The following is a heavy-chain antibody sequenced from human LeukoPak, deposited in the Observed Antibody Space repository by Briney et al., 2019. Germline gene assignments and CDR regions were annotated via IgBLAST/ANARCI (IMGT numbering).Heavy chain of an antibody. J-gene: IGHJ1*01. CDR1: GGSISSYY. CDR3: ARYDILTGYYHAEYFQH. V-gene: IGHV4-59*01. CDR2: IYYSGST. Sequence: SETLSLTCTVSGGSISSYYWSRIRQPPGKGLEWIGYIYYSGSTNYNPSLKSRVTISVDTSKNQFSLKLSSVTAADTAVYYCARYDILTGYYHAEYFQHWGQGTLVTVSS. D-gene: IGHD3-9*01.